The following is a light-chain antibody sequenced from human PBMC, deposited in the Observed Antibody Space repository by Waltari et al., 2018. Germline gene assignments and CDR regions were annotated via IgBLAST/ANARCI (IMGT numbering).Light chain of an antibody. V-gene: IGKV2-30*02. J-gene: IGKJ1*01. Sequence: DVVLPQPPLPLPVPLGPPASISCFSSKGLVHSDGNAYVNWFHQRPGQSPRRLIYQVSTRDSGVPDRFSGSGSGTDFTLKISRVEAEDVGVYYCMQGTHWLRTFGQGTKVEIK. CDR1: KGLVHSDGNAY. CDR3: MQGTHWLRT. CDR2: QVS.